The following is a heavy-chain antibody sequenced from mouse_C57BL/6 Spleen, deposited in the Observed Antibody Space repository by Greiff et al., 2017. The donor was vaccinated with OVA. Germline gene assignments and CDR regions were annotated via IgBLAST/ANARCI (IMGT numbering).Heavy chain of an antibody. CDR2: IYPGDGDT. D-gene: IGHD2-4*01. J-gene: IGHJ2*01. V-gene: IGHV1-82*01. CDR1: GYAFSSSW. Sequence: VQGVESGPELVKPGASVKISCKASGYAFSSSWMNWVKQRPGKGLEWIGRIYPGDGDTNYNGKFKGKATLTADKSSSTAYMQLSSLTSEDSAVYFCASFYYDYDGFDYWGQGTTLTVSS. CDR3: ASFYYDYDGFDY.